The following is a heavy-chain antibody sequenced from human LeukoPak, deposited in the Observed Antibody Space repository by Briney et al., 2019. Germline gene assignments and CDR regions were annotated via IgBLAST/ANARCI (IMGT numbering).Heavy chain of an antibody. J-gene: IGHJ4*02. CDR1: GFTFSSYS. CDR2: ISSSSSYI. Sequence: PGGSLRLSCAASGFTFSSYSMNWVRQAPGKGLEWVSSISSSSSYIYYADSVKGRFTISRDNAKNSLYLQMNSLRAEDTAVYYCARVVCGGDCYSPDYWGQGTLVTVSS. D-gene: IGHD2-21*02. CDR3: ARVVCGGDCYSPDY. V-gene: IGHV3-21*01.